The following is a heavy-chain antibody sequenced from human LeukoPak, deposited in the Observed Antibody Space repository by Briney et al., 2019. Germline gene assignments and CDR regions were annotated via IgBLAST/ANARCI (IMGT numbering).Heavy chain of an antibody. CDR2: ISPYNGNT. V-gene: IGHV1-18*01. D-gene: IGHD1-14*01. J-gene: IGHJ4*02. CDR1: GYSFISYG. CDR3: AGVDNGGFTWSLYYFDY. Sequence: ASVRVSCKASGYSFISYGLYWVRQAPGQGLEWMGWISPYNGNTNYAQNLQGRVTMTTDTSTSTAYMELRSLRSDDTAVCYCAGVDNGGFTWSLYYFDYWGQGTLVTVSS.